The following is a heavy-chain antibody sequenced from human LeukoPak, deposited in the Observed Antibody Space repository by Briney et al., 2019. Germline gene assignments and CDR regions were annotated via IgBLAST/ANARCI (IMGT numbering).Heavy chain of an antibody. J-gene: IGHJ4*02. CDR3: ARDKRHSYGKYFDP. CDR2: ISLGNS. CDR1: GGSFIGYH. Sequence: SETLSLTCAVYGGSFIGYHWNWIRQTPGRGLEWIGHISLGNSEYNPSLKSRVTISVDTSKNEFYLRLTSVTAADTALYFCARDKRHSYGKYFDPWSQGALVSVSS. D-gene: IGHD5-18*01. V-gene: IGHV4-59*12.